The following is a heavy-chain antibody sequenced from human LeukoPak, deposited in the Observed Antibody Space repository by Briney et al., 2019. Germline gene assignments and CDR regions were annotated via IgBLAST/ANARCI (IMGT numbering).Heavy chain of an antibody. CDR2: ISGSGGST. Sequence: GGSLRLSCAASGFTFSSYAMSWVRQAPGKGLEWVSAISGSGGSTYYADPVKGRFTISRDNSKNTLYLQMNSLRAEDTAVYYCAKDYYGSGRQRTPYYYYGMDVWGQGTTVTVSS. CDR3: AKDYYGSGRQRTPYYYYGMDV. D-gene: IGHD3-10*01. CDR1: GFTFSSYA. J-gene: IGHJ6*02. V-gene: IGHV3-23*01.